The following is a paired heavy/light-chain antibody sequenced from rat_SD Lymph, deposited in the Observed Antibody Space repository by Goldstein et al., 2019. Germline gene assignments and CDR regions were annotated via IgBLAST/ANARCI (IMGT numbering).Heavy chain of an antibody. CDR2: IWGDGST. D-gene: IGHD5-1*01. Sequence: QVQMKETGPGLVQTTQTLSVTCTVSGFSLHSYGVHWVRQAPGKGLEWVGIIWGDGSTNYNSALKSRLSISRDTSKSQVFLTMNSLQTDDTAVYYCAELTGFDYWGQGVMVTVSS. CDR1: GFSLHSYG. CDR3: AELTGFDY. V-gene: IGHV2-77*01. J-gene: IGHJ2*01.
Light chain of an antibody. J-gene: IGKJ5*01. V-gene: IGKV1S1*01. Sequence: DVVMTQTPVSLSLAIGQPASISCKSSQSLLGTSGKTFLNWIFQRPGQSPKRLIYQVSKLYSEVPDRFSGSGSETEFTLTISRVEAEDLGVYYCWQGTHFPHTFGSGTKLEIK. CDR1: QSLLGTSGKTF. CDR2: QVS. CDR3: WQGTHFPHT.